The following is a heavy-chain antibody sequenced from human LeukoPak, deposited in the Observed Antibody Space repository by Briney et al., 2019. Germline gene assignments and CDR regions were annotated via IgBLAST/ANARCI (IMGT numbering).Heavy chain of an antibody. D-gene: IGHD4-11*01. J-gene: IGHJ4*02. CDR1: GFTFSSYW. V-gene: IGHV3-74*01. Sequence: GGSLRLSCAASGFTFSSYWMHWVRQAPGKGLVWVSRIKSDGSSTSYADSVKGRFTISRDNAKNTLYLQMNSLRAEDTAVYYCARGTPTTRDFDYWGLGTLVTVSS. CDR2: IKSDGSST. CDR3: ARGTPTTRDFDY.